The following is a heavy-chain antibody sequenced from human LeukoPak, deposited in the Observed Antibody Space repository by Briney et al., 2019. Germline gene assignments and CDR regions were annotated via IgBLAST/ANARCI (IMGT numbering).Heavy chain of an antibody. J-gene: IGHJ5*02. Sequence: TSETLSLTCIVSGGSISIYYWNWIRQPPGKGLEWIGYIYNSGSTVYNPSFKRRVTISADTSKNQFSLRLTSVTAADTAVYYCARDRELGSWGQGTLVTVSS. V-gene: IGHV4-59*01. CDR2: IYNSGST. D-gene: IGHD7-27*01. CDR1: GGSISIYY. CDR3: ARDRELGS.